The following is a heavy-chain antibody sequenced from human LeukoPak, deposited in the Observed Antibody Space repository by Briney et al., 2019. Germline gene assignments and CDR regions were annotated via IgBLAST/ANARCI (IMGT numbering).Heavy chain of an antibody. CDR2: ISGSGGST. CDR1: GFTFSSYA. CDR3: AKSEYQLSPFDY. D-gene: IGHD2-2*01. Sequence: PGGSLRLSCAASGFTFSSYAMSWVRQAPWKGLEWVSAISGSGGSTYSADSVKGRFTISRDNSKNTLYLQMNNLRAEDTAVYYCAKSEYQLSPFDYWGQGALVTVSS. J-gene: IGHJ4*02. V-gene: IGHV3-23*01.